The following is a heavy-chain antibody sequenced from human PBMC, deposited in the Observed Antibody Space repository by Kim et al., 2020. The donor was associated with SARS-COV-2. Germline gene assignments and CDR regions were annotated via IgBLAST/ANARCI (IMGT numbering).Heavy chain of an antibody. CDR1: GGSFSGYY. CDR3: ARRHSALALAV. J-gene: IGHJ6*03. V-gene: IGHV4-34*01. CDR2: VYHSGST. Sequence: SETLSLTCAVYGGSFSGYYWSWIRQSPGRGLEWIGEVYHSGSTDYNPSPKGRLTMSVATSKSQFSLKLTSVTVADTAIYYCARRHSALALAVWGKGCTVT. D-gene: IGHD5-12*01.